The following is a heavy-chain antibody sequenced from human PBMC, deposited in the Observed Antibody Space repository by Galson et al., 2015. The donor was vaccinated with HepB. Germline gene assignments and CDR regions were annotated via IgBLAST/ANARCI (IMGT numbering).Heavy chain of an antibody. D-gene: IGHD2-15*01. CDR3: ARVLCSGGSRYSDWIDP. CDR2: INPSDGTT. Sequence: SVKVSCKASGYTFRSYYMQWVRQAPGQGLEWMGIINPSDGTTSYAQKLKGRVTMTRDTSTSTVYMDLSSLRSEDTAVYYCARVLCSGGSRYSDWIDPWGQGTLVTVSS. J-gene: IGHJ5*02. V-gene: IGHV1-46*04. CDR1: GYTFRSYY.